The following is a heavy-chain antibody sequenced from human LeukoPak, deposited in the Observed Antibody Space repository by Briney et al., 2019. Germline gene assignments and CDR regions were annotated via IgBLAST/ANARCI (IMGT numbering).Heavy chain of an antibody. D-gene: IGHD3-22*01. V-gene: IGHV4-38-2*02. CDR3: ARDRVVAYDSSGYFPPFDY. Sequence: SETLSLTCAVSGYSISSGYYWGWIRQPPGKGLEWIGSIYHSGSTYYNPSLKSRVTISVDTSKNQFSLKLSSVTAADTAVYYCARDRVVAYDSSGYFPPFDYWGQGTLVTVSS. CDR1: GYSISSGYY. CDR2: IYHSGST. J-gene: IGHJ4*02.